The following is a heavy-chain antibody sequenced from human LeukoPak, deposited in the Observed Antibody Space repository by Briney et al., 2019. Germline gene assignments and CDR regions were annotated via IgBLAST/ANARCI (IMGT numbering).Heavy chain of an antibody. CDR2: IYTRVST. D-gene: IGHD2-15*01. Sequence: SETLSLTCTVSGGSINNYYWSWIRQPAGKGLEWIGRIYTRVSTNYNPSLKSRVTMSVDTSKNQFSLTLSSVTAADTAVYYCARGRYCSADICSGGDAFDIWGQGTMVSVSS. J-gene: IGHJ3*02. CDR3: ARGRYCSADICSGGDAFDI. V-gene: IGHV4-4*07. CDR1: GGSINNYY.